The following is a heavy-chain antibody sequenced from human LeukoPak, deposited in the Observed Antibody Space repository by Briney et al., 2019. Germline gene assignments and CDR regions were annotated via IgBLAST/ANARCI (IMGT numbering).Heavy chain of an antibody. CDR3: ARDDNYYYASGTYYNGLDY. Sequence: RPGGSLRLSCAASGFPFHDYGVSWVRQVPGKGLEWVAGMNWNGVSSFYVDSVKGRFTISRDNAKSSLYLQMNSLRAEDTALYYCARDDNYYYASGTYYNGLDYWGQGTLVTVSS. D-gene: IGHD3-10*01. CDR2: MNWNGVSS. CDR1: GFPFHDYG. J-gene: IGHJ4*02. V-gene: IGHV3-20*04.